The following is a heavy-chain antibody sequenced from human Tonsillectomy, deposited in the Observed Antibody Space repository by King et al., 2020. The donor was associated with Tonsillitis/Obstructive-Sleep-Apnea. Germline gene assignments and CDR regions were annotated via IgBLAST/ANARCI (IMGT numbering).Heavy chain of an antibody. V-gene: IGHV3-30*18. CDR2: ISYDGSNK. CDR3: AKDSGYSGYPFDY. Sequence: VQLVESGGGVVQPGRSLRLSCAASGFTFSSYGMHWVRQAPGKGLEWVAVISYDGSNKNYADSVKGRFTISRDNSKNTLYLQMNSLRAEDTAVYYCAKDSGYSGYPFDYWGQGTLVTVSS. D-gene: IGHD5-12*01. J-gene: IGHJ4*02. CDR1: GFTFSSYG.